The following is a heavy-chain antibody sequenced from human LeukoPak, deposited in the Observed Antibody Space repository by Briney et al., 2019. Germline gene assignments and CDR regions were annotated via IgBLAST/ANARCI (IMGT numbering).Heavy chain of an antibody. CDR1: GYTFTSYD. J-gene: IGHJ4*02. Sequence: ASVKVSCKVSGYTFTSYDINWVRQAAGQGLEWMGWMNPNSGNTGYAQKFQGRVTITRNTSISTAYMELSSLRSEDTAVYYCARAQRRYTGSSTLVYWGQGTLVTVSS. D-gene: IGHD1-26*01. CDR2: MNPNSGNT. V-gene: IGHV1-8*03. CDR3: ARAQRRYTGSSTLVY.